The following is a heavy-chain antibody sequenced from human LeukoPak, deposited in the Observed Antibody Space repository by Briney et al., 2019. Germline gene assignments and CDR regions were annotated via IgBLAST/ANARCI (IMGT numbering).Heavy chain of an antibody. V-gene: IGHV4-39*07. Sequence: SETLSLTCTVSGGSISSSSYYWGWIRQPPGKGLEWIGSIYYSGSTYYNPSLKSRVTMSVDTSKNHFSLKLTSVTAADTAVYFCARGDYSDSQRFDPWGQGILVTVSS. CDR3: ARGDYSDSQRFDP. J-gene: IGHJ5*02. D-gene: IGHD3-22*01. CDR2: IYYSGST. CDR1: GGSISSSSYY.